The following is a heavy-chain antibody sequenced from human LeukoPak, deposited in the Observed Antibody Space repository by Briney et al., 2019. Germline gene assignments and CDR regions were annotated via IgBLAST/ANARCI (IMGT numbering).Heavy chain of an antibody. CDR3: ARDRNYYGSGSVDFYYGMDV. J-gene: IGHJ6*02. CDR1: GGTFSSYA. V-gene: IGHV1-69*04. Sequence: GASVKVSCKASGGTFSSYAISWVRQAPGQGLEWMGRIIPILGIANYAQKFQGRVTITADKSTSTAYMELSSLRSEDTAVYYCARDRNYYGSGSVDFYYGMDVWGQWTTVTVSS. D-gene: IGHD3-10*01. CDR2: IIPILGIA.